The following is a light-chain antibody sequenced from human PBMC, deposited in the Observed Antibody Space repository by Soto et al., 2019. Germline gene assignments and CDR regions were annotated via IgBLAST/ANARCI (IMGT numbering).Light chain of an antibody. CDR2: SAS. Sequence: DIQRTQSPSSVSASVGDRVTITCRASQAIGTWLAWYQQKPGKAPNLLIYSASTLQLGVPSRFSGSGSRTDFTLTISGLQPEDFATYYCQQSSTFPITFGQGTRLEIK. J-gene: IGKJ5*01. CDR3: QQSSTFPIT. CDR1: QAIGTW. V-gene: IGKV1-12*01.